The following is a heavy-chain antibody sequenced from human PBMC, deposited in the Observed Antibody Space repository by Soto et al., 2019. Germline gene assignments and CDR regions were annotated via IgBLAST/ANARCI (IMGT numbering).Heavy chain of an antibody. D-gene: IGHD3-22*01. CDR2: LSPNGKNQ. CDR1: GFNFIIHA. J-gene: IGHJ4*02. V-gene: IGHV3-30*04. CDR3: ASGADFYYDTRRY. Sequence: LRLSCAAPGFNFIIHALHWVRQAPGKGLEWVAVLSPNGKNQYYADSVKGRFTISSDTFTSTLFLQMTSLTPEDTAVYYCASGADFYYDTRRYWGPGTLVTVSS.